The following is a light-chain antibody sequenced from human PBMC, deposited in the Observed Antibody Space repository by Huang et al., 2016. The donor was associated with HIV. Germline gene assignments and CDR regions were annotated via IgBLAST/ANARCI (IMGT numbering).Light chain of an antibody. CDR1: QSVFHSSNDKNY. CDR2: WAS. CDR3: HQYYSSPQT. Sequence: DIVVTQSPGSLALSLGERAAINCTSSQSVFHSSNDKNYLSWYQLKPGQSRQLLIYWASTREFGVPDRFRGTGSGTDFTLTITSLQAEDVAVYYCHQYYSSPQTFGQGTKVEV. V-gene: IGKV4-1*01. J-gene: IGKJ1*01.